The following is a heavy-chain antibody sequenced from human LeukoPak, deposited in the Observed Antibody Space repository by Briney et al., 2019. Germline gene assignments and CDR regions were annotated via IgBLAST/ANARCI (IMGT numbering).Heavy chain of an antibody. Sequence: GGSLRLSCAASGFTFSSYAMSWVRQAPGKGLEWVANLKEDGTEEEYLDSVKGRFTIFRDNAKNSLDLQMNSLRAEDTAVYYCARVAVVPAAPPDYWGQGTLVTVSS. J-gene: IGHJ4*02. CDR2: LKEDGTEE. D-gene: IGHD2-2*01. CDR3: ARVAVVPAAPPDY. CDR1: GFTFSSYA. V-gene: IGHV3-7*01.